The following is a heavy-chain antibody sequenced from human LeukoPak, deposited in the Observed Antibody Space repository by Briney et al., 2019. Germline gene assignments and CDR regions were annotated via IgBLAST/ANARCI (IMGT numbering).Heavy chain of an antibody. V-gene: IGHV3-21*01. CDR2: INGASSYI. CDR1: RFTFSSYW. CDR3: ARVAGSGYYHY. J-gene: IGHJ4*02. D-gene: IGHD3-22*01. Sequence: GGSLRLSCAASRFTFSSYWMHWVRQAPGKGLEWVSSINGASSYIYYADSVKGRFTISRDNAKSSLYLQMSSLRAEDTAVYYCARVAGSGYYHYWGQGTLVTVSS.